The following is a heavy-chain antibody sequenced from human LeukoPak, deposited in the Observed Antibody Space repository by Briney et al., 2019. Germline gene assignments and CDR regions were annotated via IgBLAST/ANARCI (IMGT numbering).Heavy chain of an antibody. Sequence: GGSLRLSCAASGFTFSSYAMSWVRQAPGKGLGWVSAISGSGGSTYYADSVKGRFTISRDNSKNTLYLQMNSLRAEDTAVYYCAKDSSVVLHLPFDYWGQGTLVTVSS. J-gene: IGHJ4*02. CDR3: AKDSSVVLHLPFDY. CDR1: GFTFSSYA. D-gene: IGHD6-6*01. CDR2: ISGSGGST. V-gene: IGHV3-23*01.